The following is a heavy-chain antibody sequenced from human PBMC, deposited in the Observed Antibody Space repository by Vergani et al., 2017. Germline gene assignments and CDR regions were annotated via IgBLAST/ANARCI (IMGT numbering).Heavy chain of an antibody. J-gene: IGHJ6*02. CDR1: GYTFTSYG. CDR3: AREREIVVVPAAPYYYYYYGMDV. CDR2: ISAYNGNT. Sequence: QVQLVQSGAEVKKPGASVKVSCKASGYTFTSYGISWVRQAPGQGLEWMGWISAYNGNTNYAQKLQSRVTMTTDTSTSTAYMELRSLRSDDTAGYYCAREREIVVVPAAPYYYYYYGMDVWGQGTTVTVSS. V-gene: IGHV1-18*04. D-gene: IGHD2-2*01.